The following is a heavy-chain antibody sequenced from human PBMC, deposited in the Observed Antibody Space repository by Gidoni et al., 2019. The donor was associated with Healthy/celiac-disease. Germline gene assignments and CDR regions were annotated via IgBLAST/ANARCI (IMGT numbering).Heavy chain of an antibody. CDR1: GGTFSSYA. Sequence: QVQLVQSGAEVKKPGSSVKVSCKASGGTFSSYAISWVRQAPGQGLEWMGRIIPILGIANDAQKFQGRVTITADKSTSTAYMELSSLRSEDTAVYYCARVGSGSGSYWFDPWGQGTLVTVSS. CDR2: IIPILGIA. D-gene: IGHD3-10*01. CDR3: ARVGSGSGSYWFDP. J-gene: IGHJ5*02. V-gene: IGHV1-69*04.